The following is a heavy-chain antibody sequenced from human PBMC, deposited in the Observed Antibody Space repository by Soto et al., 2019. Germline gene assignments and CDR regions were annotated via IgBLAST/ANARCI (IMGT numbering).Heavy chain of an antibody. CDR2: IHWNDDK. J-gene: IGHJ5*02. D-gene: IGHD3-22*01. Sequence: PTLVNPTHTLTLTCSFSGFSLSAYGVRVIWFRQPPGETLEWLALIHWNDDKRYSPYLKSRLTITKDTSKNQVVLTLTNLDPLDTGTYLCAHTKDSSGFLTSWGQGILVTVSS. V-gene: IGHV2-5*01. CDR3: AHTKDSSGFLTS. CDR1: GFSLSAYGVR.